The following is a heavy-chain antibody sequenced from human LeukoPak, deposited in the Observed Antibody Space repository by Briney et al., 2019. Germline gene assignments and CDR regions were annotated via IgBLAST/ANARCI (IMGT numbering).Heavy chain of an antibody. CDR3: TRPVGDRDY. J-gene: IGHJ4*02. D-gene: IGHD3-16*01. V-gene: IGHV3-73*01. CDR1: GFTFSGSA. Sequence: GGSLRLSCAASGFTFSGSAMHWVRQASGKGLEWVGRIRSKANSYATAYAASVKGGFTISRDDSKNTAYLQMNSLKTEDTAVYYCTRPVGDRDYWGQGTLVTVSS. CDR2: IRSKANSYAT.